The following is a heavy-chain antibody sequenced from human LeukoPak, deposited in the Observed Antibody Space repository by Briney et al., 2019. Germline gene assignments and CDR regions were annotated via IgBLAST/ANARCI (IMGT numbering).Heavy chain of an antibody. Sequence: GGSLRLSCAASGFTFSDCAMSWVRRAPGQGLEWVSTISDDGSGTYYADSVKGRFTISRDNSKNTLFLQINSLRAEDSAVYYCATDRERDPSVYYLVGGQGTLITVSS. J-gene: IGHJ4*02. CDR2: ISDDGSGT. CDR3: ATDRERDPSVYYLV. V-gene: IGHV3-23*01. CDR1: GFTFSDCA. D-gene: IGHD3-22*01.